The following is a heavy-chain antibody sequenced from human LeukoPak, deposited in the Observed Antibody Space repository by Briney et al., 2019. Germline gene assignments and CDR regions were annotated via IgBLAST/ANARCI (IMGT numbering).Heavy chain of an antibody. CDR3: AKDGEYYDILTGYPSDAFDI. V-gene: IGHV3-13*01. CDR2: IGTAGDT. D-gene: IGHD3-9*01. J-gene: IGHJ3*02. CDR1: GFTFSSYD. Sequence: GGSLRLSCAASGFTFSSYDMHWVRQATGKGLEWVSAIGTAGDTYYPGSVKGRFTISRENAKDSLYLQMNSLRAEDTAVYYCAKDGEYYDILTGYPSDAFDIWGQGTMVTVSS.